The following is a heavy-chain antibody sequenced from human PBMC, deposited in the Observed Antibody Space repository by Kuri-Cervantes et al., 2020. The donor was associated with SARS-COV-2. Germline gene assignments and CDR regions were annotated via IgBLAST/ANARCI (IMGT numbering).Heavy chain of an antibody. Sequence: SETLSLTCAVCGGSFSGYYWSWIRQPPGKGLEWIGEINHSGSTNYNPSLKSRVTISVDTSKNQFSLKLSSVTAADTAVYYCARDGGLHEGYSYGYIDYWGQGTLVTVSS. CDR1: GGSFSGYY. V-gene: IGHV4-34*01. J-gene: IGHJ4*02. CDR3: ARDGGLHEGYSYGYIDY. D-gene: IGHD5-18*01. CDR2: INHSGST.